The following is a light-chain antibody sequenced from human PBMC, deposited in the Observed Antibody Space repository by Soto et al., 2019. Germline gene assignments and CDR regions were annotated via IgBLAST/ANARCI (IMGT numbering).Light chain of an antibody. J-gene: IGKJ4*01. V-gene: IGKV3-20*01. CDR1: QSMTSSQ. CDR2: GSS. Sequence: EIVLTQSPGTLSLSPGERATLSCRASQSMTSSQLAWYQQRPGQAPRLLTYGSSSRATSMPDRFSGSGSGTNFILTISRLESEDVVVYYCQQYGSAPFTFGGGTKVEIK. CDR3: QQYGSAPFT.